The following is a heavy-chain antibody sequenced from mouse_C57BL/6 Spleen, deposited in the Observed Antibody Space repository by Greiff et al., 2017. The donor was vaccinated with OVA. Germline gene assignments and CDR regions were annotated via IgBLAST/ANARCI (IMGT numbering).Heavy chain of an antibody. V-gene: IGHV1-81*01. CDR2: IYPRSGNT. Sequence: QVQLQQSGAELARPGASVKLSCKASGYTFTSYGISWVKQRTGQGLEWIGEIYPRSGNTYYNEKFKGKATLTADKSSSTAYMERRSLTSEDSAVYFCARFEGYYAMDYWGQGTSVTVSS. CDR3: ARFEGYYAMDY. J-gene: IGHJ4*01. CDR1: GYTFTSYG.